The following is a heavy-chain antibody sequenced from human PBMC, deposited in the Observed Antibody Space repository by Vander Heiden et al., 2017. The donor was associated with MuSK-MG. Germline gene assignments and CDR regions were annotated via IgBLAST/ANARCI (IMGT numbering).Heavy chain of an antibody. CDR2: IYYSGST. J-gene: IGHJ2*01. CDR3: ARDSRATFNDYVDYGPWYFDL. V-gene: IGHV4-59*01. D-gene: IGHD4-17*01. Sequence: QVQLQESGPGLVKPSETLSLTCTVSGGSISSYYWSWIRQPPGKGLEWIGYIYYSGSTNYNPPLKSRVTISVDTSKNQFSLKLTSVTAADTAVYYCARDSRATFNDYVDYGPWYFDLWGRGTLVTVSS. CDR1: GGSISSYY.